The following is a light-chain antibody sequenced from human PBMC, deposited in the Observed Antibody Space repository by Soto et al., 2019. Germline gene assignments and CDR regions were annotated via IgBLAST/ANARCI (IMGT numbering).Light chain of an antibody. V-gene: IGKV3D-20*01. J-gene: IGKJ2*01. Sequence: EIVLTQSPATLSLSPGERATLSCGASQSVSNSYLAWYQQKPGLAPRLLIYDASSRATGIPDRFSGSGSGTDFTLTISRLEPEDSAVYYCQQYGRSPPYTFGQGTKLEIK. CDR2: DAS. CDR1: QSVSNSY. CDR3: QQYGRSPPYT.